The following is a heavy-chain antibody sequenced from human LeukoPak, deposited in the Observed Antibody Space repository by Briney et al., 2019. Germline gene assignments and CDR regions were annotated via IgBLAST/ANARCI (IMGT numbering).Heavy chain of an antibody. V-gene: IGHV3-21*04. CDR2: ISSSSSYI. Sequence: GGSLRLSCAASGFTFSSYSMNWVRQAPGKGLEWVSSISSSSSYIYYADSVKGRFTISRDNSKNTLYLQMNSLRAEDTAVYYCAKDLGAYYYDSSGYCSFDYWGQGTLVTVSS. D-gene: IGHD3-22*01. J-gene: IGHJ4*02. CDR3: AKDLGAYYYDSSGYCSFDY. CDR1: GFTFSSYS.